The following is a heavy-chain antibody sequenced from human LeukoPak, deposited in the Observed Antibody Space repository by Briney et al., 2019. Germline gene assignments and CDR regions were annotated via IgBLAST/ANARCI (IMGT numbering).Heavy chain of an antibody. D-gene: IGHD3-22*01. CDR1: GYRFTSDG. V-gene: IGHV3-23*01. CDR2: VSGGGGRT. J-gene: IGHJ4*02. CDR3: AKDQSFTQDDSTGYHH. Sequence: PEGARRLSCAAPGYRFTSDGVSWVRQAPRKGLHRGSIVSGGGGRTCYSGSVKSWFTISRDNFKNNIYLQMNSLTAEDTAVYYCAKDQSFTQDDSTGYHHWGQGPLVTVSS.